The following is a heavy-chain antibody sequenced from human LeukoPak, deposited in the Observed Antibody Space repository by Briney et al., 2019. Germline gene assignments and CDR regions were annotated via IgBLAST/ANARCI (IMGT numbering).Heavy chain of an antibody. D-gene: IGHD2-2*01. V-gene: IGHV1-2*02. CDR1: GYTFTGYY. Sequence: GASVKVSCKASGYTFTGYYMHWVRQAPGQGLEWMGWINPNSGGTNYAQKFQGRVTKTRDTSISTAYMELSRLRSDDTAVYYCARDLVVVPAAKYYYYYGMDVWGQGTTVTVSS. CDR3: ARDLVVVPAAKYYYYYGMDV. J-gene: IGHJ6*02. CDR2: INPNSGGT.